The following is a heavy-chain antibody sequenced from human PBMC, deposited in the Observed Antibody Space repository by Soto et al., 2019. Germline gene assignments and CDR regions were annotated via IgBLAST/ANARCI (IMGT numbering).Heavy chain of an antibody. CDR1: GGIFSTYA. V-gene: IGHV1-69*01. D-gene: IGHD3-10*01. J-gene: IGHJ4*02. Sequence: QVQLVQSGAEVKKPGSSVKVSCKASGGIFSTYAISWLRQAPGQGLEWIGGIIPIFGTPNYDQRLQGRVTITADESTTTYYTELSRLKSEYTAVYYCARDRDDYGSGNYYTRIYYWDQGTQVTVS. CDR3: ARDRDDYGSGNYYTRIYY. CDR2: IIPIFGTP.